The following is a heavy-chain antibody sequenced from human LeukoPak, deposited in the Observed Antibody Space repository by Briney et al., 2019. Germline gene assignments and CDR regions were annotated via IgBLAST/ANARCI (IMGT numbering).Heavy chain of an antibody. V-gene: IGHV4-4*07. CDR1: GGSISNFY. CDR2: IHIRGST. J-gene: IGHJ4*02. CDR3: VRDGTGDSSGWHL. Sequence: KPSETLSLTCTVSGGSISNFYWGWIRQPAGKGLEWIGRIHIRGSTDYSPSLKSRVSMSVDTSKNQFFLRLRSVTAADTAVYYCVRDGTGDSSGWHLWGQGTQVTVSS. D-gene: IGHD6-19*01.